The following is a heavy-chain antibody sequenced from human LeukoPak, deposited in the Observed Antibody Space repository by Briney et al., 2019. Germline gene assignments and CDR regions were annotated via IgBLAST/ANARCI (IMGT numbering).Heavy chain of an antibody. J-gene: IGHJ4*02. CDR2: INPSGTST. CDR1: GYTFSKYY. CDR3: ARENGAFCGGDCLPDYFDL. Sequence: GASVKVSCKASGYTFSKYYMHWVRLAPGQGLEWMGIINPSGTSTSYAQKFQGRVIMTRDTSTSTVYMELSSLRSEDTAVYYCARENGAFCGGDCLPDYFDLWGQGTLVTVSS. V-gene: IGHV1-46*01. D-gene: IGHD2-21*02.